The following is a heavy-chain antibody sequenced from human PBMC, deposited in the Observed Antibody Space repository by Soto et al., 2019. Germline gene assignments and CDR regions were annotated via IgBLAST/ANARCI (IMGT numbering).Heavy chain of an antibody. J-gene: IGHJ3*02. CDR2: IWYDGSKK. CDR3: ARGRGGSYGGNSAHFDI. Sequence: QVQLVESGGGVVQPGTSLRLSCEASGFTFSGFGMHWVRQAPGKGLEWVAVIWYDGSKKYYADCVKGRFTISRDNSKNALYLQMKSLRAEDRAVYYCARGRGGSYGGNSAHFDIWGQGTLVTVSS. V-gene: IGHV3-33*01. D-gene: IGHD4-17*01. CDR1: GFTFSGFG.